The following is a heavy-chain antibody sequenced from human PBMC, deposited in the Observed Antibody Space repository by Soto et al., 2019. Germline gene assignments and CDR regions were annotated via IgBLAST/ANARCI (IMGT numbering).Heavy chain of an antibody. CDR3: ARHRSYVDYYYLDV. V-gene: IGHV4-39*01. Sequence: SETLSLTCTVSGGSISSSSYYWGWIRQPPGEGLEWIGSIYYSGSTYYNPSLKSRVTISVDTSKNQFSLKLSSVTAADTAVYYCARHRSYVDYYYLDVWGKGTTVTVSS. J-gene: IGHJ6*03. D-gene: IGHD1-26*01. CDR1: GGSISSSSYY. CDR2: IYYSGST.